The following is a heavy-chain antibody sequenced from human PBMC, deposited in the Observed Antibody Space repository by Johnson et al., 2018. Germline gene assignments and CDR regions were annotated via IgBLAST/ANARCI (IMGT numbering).Heavy chain of an antibody. D-gene: IGHD6-13*01. V-gene: IGHV3-30*18. CDR1: GFTFSSYG. CDR3: AKDWYSSSWYGHFQY. CDR2: ISYDGSNK. J-gene: IGHJ1*01. Sequence: VQLVESGGGVVQPGRSXRLSCAASGFTFSSYGIHWVRQAPGKGLEWVAVISYDGSNKYYADSVKGRFTISRDNSKNTLYLQMNSLRAEDTAVYYCAKDWYSSSWYGHFQYWGQGTLVTVSS.